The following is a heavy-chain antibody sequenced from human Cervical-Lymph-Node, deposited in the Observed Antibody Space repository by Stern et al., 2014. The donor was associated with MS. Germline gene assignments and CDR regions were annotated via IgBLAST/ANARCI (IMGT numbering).Heavy chain of an antibody. J-gene: IGHJ6*02. D-gene: IGHD1-14*01. CDR3: ARDGRHRYTYALDV. Sequence: QMQLVQSGAEVKKPGSSVKVSCKASGGTFNVYAINWLRQAPGQGLEWMGGIIPVFDTANYAQNFQGRVTITADESTRTSSMQLSSLTFNDTAVYYCARDGRHRYTYALDVWGQGTTVTVSS. CDR2: IIPVFDTA. CDR1: GGTFNVYA. V-gene: IGHV1-69*01.